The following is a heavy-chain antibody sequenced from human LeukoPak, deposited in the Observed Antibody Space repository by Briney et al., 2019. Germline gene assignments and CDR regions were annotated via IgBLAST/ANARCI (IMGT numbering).Heavy chain of an antibody. CDR2: IYYSGST. J-gene: IGHJ4*02. D-gene: IGHD3-22*01. CDR1: GGSISSGGYY. V-gene: IGHV4-31*03. CDR3: ARVPHYYDSSGYTVYFDY. Sequence: SETLSLTCTVSGGSISSGGYYWSWIRQHPGRGLEWIGYIYYSGSTYYNPSLKSRVTISVDTSKNQFSLKLSSVTAADTAVYYCARVPHYYDSSGYTVYFDYWGQGTLVTVSS.